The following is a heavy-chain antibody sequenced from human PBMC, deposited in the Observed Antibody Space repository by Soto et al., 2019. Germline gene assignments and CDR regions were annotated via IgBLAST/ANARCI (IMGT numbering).Heavy chain of an antibody. J-gene: IGHJ4*02. CDR1: GGSISSSSYY. V-gene: IGHV4-39*01. D-gene: IGHD1-26*01. CDR3: ARTRHSSYRLVGANFDY. CDR2: IYYSGST. Sequence: QLQLQESGPGLVKPSETLSLTCTVSGGSISSSSYYWGWIRQPPGKGLEWIGSIYYSGSTYYNPSLKSRLTISVDTSKNQFSLKLSSVTAADTAVYYCARTRHSSYRLVGANFDYWGQGTLVTVSS.